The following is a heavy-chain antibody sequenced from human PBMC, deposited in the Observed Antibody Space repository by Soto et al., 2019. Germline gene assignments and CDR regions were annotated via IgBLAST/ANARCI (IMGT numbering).Heavy chain of an antibody. Sequence: SEXLALTCTASGGSMIGYYWSCIRQPPRKGLEWIGYVDYRGSTKYNPSLKSRVTISVDTSKHPCSLKLSSLNAADTAVYSCARGYNDFWSGYITWFDPWGQGTLVTVS. D-gene: IGHD3-3*01. CDR3: ARGYNDFWSGYITWFDP. J-gene: IGHJ5*02. CDR1: GGSMIGYY. CDR2: VDYRGST. V-gene: IGHV4-59*01.